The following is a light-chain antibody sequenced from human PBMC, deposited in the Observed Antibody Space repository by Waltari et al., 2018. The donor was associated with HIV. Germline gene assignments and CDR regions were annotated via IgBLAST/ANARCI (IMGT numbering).Light chain of an antibody. CDR2: DDS. Sequence: SYALTQPPSVSVAPGKTARITCGGDNIGGKLVHWYQQKPGQAPVLVICDDSDRPSGIPERFSGSNSGNTATLTISRVEGGDEADYYCQVWVDIRDVAVIFGGGTKLTVL. CDR3: QVWVDIRDVAVI. CDR1: NIGGKL. V-gene: IGLV3-21*01. J-gene: IGLJ2*01.